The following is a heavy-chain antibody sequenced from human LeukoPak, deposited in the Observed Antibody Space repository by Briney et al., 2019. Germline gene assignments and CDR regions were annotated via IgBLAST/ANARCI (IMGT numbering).Heavy chain of an antibody. J-gene: IGHJ2*01. Sequence: PGGSLRLSCAASGFTFSSYGMHWVRQAPGTGLEWVAVISYDGNNKYFADSVKGRFTISRDNSKNTPHLQMNSLRAEDTAVYYCAKTPLQDCSGGSCYSYWYFDLWGRGTLVTVSS. CDR1: GFTFSSYG. CDR3: AKTPLQDCSGGSCYSYWYFDL. D-gene: IGHD2-15*01. V-gene: IGHV3-30*18. CDR2: ISYDGNNK.